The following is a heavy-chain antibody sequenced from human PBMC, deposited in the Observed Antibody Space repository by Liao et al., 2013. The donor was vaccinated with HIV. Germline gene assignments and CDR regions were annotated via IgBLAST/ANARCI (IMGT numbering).Heavy chain of an antibody. D-gene: IGHD5-24*01. CDR2: INHSGST. V-gene: IGHV4-34*01. Sequence: QVQLQQWGAGLLKPSETLSLTCAVYGGSFSGYYWSWIRQPPGKGLEWIAEINHSGSTNYNPSLKSRVTISVDTSKNQFSLKLSSVTAADTALYYCARGGEMATTGYDYWGQGTLVTVSS. CDR3: ARGGEMATTGYDY. CDR1: GGSFSGYY. J-gene: IGHJ4*02.